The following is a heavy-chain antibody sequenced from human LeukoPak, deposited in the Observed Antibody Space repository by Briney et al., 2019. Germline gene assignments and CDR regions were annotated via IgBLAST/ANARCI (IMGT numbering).Heavy chain of an antibody. CDR3: ARGMGSSWYVAFDI. Sequence: SVKVSCKASGGTFSSYAISWVRQAPGQGLEWMGRIIPILGIAKYAQKFQGRVTITADKSTTTAYMELNSLRSEDTAMYYCARGMGSSWYVAFDIWGQGTMVTVSS. CDR1: GGTFSSYA. CDR2: IIPILGIA. V-gene: IGHV1-69*04. D-gene: IGHD6-13*01. J-gene: IGHJ3*02.